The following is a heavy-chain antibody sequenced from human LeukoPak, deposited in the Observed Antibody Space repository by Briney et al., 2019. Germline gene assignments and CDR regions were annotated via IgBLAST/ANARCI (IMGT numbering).Heavy chain of an antibody. D-gene: IGHD2-2*01. CDR1: GYSISSGYY. CDR3: ARQHSSTSTVDY. CDR2: IYHSGST. Sequence: PSETLSLTCAVSGYSISSGYYCGWIRQPPGKGLEWIGSIYHSGSTYYNPSLKSRVTISVDTSKNQFSLKLSSVTAADTAVYYCARQHSSTSTVDYWGQGTLVTVSS. J-gene: IGHJ4*02. V-gene: IGHV4-38-2*01.